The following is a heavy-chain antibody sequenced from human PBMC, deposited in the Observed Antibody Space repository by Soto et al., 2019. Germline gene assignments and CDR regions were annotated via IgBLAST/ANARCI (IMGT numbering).Heavy chain of an antibody. Sequence: QVQLQESGPGLVKPSQTLSLTCTVSGGSISSGDYYWSWIRQPPGKGLEWIGYISYGGSTYYNPSLKSRVIISIDTSKNQFSLTLSSVTAADTAVHYCATTSHFVGRPLDYWGQGTLVTVSS. CDR1: GGSISSGDYY. J-gene: IGHJ4*02. CDR2: ISYGGST. D-gene: IGHD2-15*01. V-gene: IGHV4-30-4*01. CDR3: ATTSHFVGRPLDY.